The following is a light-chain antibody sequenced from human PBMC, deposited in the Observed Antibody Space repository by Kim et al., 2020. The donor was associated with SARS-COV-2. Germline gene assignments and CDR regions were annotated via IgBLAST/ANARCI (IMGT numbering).Light chain of an antibody. CDR2: LGS. V-gene: IGKV2-28*01. J-gene: IGKJ4*01. CDR3: MQALQTPLT. CDR1: QSLLHSNGYNY. Sequence: DIVMTQSPLSLPVTPGEPASISCRSSQSLLHSNGYNYLDWYLQKPGQSPQLLIYLGSNRASGVPCRFRGSGSGTDFTLKISRVEAEDVGVYYCMQALQTPLTFGGGTKVDIK.